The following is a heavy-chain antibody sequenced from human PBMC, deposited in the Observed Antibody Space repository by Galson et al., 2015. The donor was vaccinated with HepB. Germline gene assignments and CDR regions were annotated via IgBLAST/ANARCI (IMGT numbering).Heavy chain of an antibody. Sequence: SLRLSCAASGFIFSHAWMNWVRQAPGKGLEWVGRIKSEADGGTTDYAAPVKGRFTISRDDSKSMVYVQIHSLKTEDTAQYYCTTSTYYYYYMDVWGKGTTVTVSS. CDR1: GFIFSHAW. CDR2: IKSEADGGTT. J-gene: IGHJ6*03. CDR3: TTSTYYYYYMDV. D-gene: IGHD3-16*01. V-gene: IGHV3-15*01.